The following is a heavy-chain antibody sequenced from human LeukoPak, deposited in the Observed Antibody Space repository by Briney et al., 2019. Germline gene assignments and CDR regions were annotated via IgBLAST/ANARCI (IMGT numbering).Heavy chain of an antibody. D-gene: IGHD2/OR15-2a*01. CDR1: GFTFNSYA. J-gene: IGHJ6*02. Sequence: TGGSLRLSCAASGFTFNSYAMHWVRQAPGKGLEWVAAISNDGNNKEYIDPVKGRFTISRDNSKNTLYLQMNSLRAEDTAVYYCSRDAGHGPSRRMTYYYYYDIDVWGQGTTVTVSS. CDR3: SRDAGHGPSRRMTYYYYYDIDV. CDR2: ISNDGNNK. V-gene: IGHV3-30*04.